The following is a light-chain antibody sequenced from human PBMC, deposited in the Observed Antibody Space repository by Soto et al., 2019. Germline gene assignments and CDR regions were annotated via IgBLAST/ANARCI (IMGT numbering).Light chain of an antibody. CDR3: QAWDSSTAHVA. J-gene: IGLJ2*01. CDR1: NIGHRS. Sequence: SYELTQPPSVSVAPGQTARITCEGNNIGHRSVHWYQQRPGQAPVLVVYADSDRPSGIPERFSGSKSENTATLTISTLEAGDESDYYCQAWDSSTAHVAFGGGTKLTVL. V-gene: IGLV3-21*02. CDR2: ADS.